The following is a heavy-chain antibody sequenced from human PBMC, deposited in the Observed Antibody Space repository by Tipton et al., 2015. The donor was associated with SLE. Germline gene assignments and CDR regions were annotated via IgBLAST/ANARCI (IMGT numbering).Heavy chain of an antibody. V-gene: IGHV4-4*02. CDR2: IYHSGST. CDR3: AAQRADSSSYDAFDI. Sequence: TLSLTCAVSGGSISSSNWWSWVRQPPGKGLEWIGEIYHSGSTNYNPSLKSRVTISVDTSKKQFSLKLTSVTTADTAVYYCAAQRADSSSYDAFDIWGQGTMVTVSS. D-gene: IGHD6-13*01. J-gene: IGHJ3*02. CDR1: GGSISSSNW.